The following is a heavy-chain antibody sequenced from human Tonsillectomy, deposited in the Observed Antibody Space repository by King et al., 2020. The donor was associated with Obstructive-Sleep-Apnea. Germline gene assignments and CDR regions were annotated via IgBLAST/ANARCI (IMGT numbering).Heavy chain of an antibody. V-gene: IGHV3-7*01. CDR3: AREGISDCGGDCPFDY. D-gene: IGHD2-21*02. CDR1: GFTFSSYY. Sequence: VQLGEAGGGLVQPGESLRLSCAASGFTFSSYYMSWVRQAPGKGLEWVANIKEDGSETYYVDSVRGRFTISRDNAKNSLFLQMNSLSAEDTAVYYCAREGISDCGGDCPFDYWGQGSLVTVSS. CDR2: IKEDGSET. J-gene: IGHJ4*02.